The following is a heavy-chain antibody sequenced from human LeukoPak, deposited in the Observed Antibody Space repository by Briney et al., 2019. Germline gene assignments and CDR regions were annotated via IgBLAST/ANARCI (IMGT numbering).Heavy chain of an antibody. J-gene: IGHJ4*02. V-gene: IGHV6-1*01. Sequence: SQTLSLTCAISGDSVSSNSVTWDWIRQSPSRGLEWVGRTYYRSRWSTEYAVSVESRITINPDTSKNQVSLQLNSVTPEDTAVYYCARGTALSGRPLDYWGQGTLVTVSS. CDR2: TYYRSRWST. CDR3: ARGTALSGRPLDY. D-gene: IGHD5-18*01. CDR1: GDSVSSNSVT.